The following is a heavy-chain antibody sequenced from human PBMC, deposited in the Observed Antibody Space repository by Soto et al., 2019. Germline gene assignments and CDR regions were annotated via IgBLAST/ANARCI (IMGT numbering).Heavy chain of an antibody. CDR1: GGSISSYY. D-gene: IGHD6-13*01. Sequence: ETLSLTCTVSGGSISSYYWSWIRQPPGKGLEWIGYIYYSGSTNYNPSLKSRVTISVDTSKNQFSLKLSSVTAADTAVYYCARSLGGYSSSILGFDIWGQGTMVTVSS. CDR2: IYYSGST. CDR3: ARSLGGYSSSILGFDI. V-gene: IGHV4-59*01. J-gene: IGHJ3*02.